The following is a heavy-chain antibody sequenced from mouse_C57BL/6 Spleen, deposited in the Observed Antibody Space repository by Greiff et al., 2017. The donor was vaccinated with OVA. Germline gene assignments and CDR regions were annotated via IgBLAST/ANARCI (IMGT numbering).Heavy chain of an antibody. Sequence: EVQVVESGGGLVKPGGSLKLSCAASGFTFSSYTMSWVRQTPEKRLEWVATISGGGGNTYYPDSVKGRFTISSDNAKNTLYLQMSSLRSEDTALYYCARQSDYGISDHWYFDVWGTGTTVTVSS. CDR2: ISGGGGNT. CDR3: ARQSDYGISDHWYFDV. J-gene: IGHJ1*03. CDR1: GFTFSSYT. V-gene: IGHV5-9*01. D-gene: IGHD1-1*01.